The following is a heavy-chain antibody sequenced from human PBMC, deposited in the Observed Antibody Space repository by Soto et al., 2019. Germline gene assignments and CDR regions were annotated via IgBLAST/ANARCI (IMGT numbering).Heavy chain of an antibody. CDR3: ATSGYYYVGGSSNYFDY. V-gene: IGHV1-69*13. J-gene: IGHJ4*02. CDR1: GGTFSSYA. CDR2: IIPIFGTA. D-gene: IGHD3-22*01. Sequence: ASVKVSCKASGGTFSSYAISWVRQAPGQGLEWMGGIIPIFGTANYAQKFQGRVTITADESTSTAYMELSSLRSEDTAVYYCATSGYYYVGGSSNYFDYWGQGTLVTVSS.